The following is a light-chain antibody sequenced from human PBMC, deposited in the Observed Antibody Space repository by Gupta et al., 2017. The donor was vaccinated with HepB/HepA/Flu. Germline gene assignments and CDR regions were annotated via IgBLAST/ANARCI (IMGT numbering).Light chain of an antibody. J-gene: IGKJ4*01. CDR3: QHEDILAFT. Sequence: DIQMTQYPSSLSASLGDRVTITCQASQDISNYLNWYQQKQGQAPKLLIYDASNLERGVPSRFSGSGSGTDFTFTISSLQPEDVATYYCQHEDILAFTFGRGTKVEIK. CDR1: QDISNY. V-gene: IGKV1-33*01. CDR2: DAS.